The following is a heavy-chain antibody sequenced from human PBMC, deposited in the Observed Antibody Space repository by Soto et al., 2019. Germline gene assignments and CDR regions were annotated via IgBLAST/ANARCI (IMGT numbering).Heavy chain of an antibody. D-gene: IGHD6-19*01. CDR1: GGSINSSSYF. Sequence: QLQLQESGPGLVKPSEILSLTCRVSGGSINSSSYFWCWVRQPPGKVLEWIGSIYYSGITYYTPFLRCRVTTYVATSKNLFPLKLTSVTVADPAMVYWARHNSSGSRNWFDPGGQGTMVT. J-gene: IGHJ5*02. CDR3: ARHNSSGSRNWFDP. V-gene: IGHV4-39*01. CDR2: IYYSGIT.